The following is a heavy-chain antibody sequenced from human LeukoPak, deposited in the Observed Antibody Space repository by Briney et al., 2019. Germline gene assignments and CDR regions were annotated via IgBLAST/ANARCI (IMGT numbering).Heavy chain of an antibody. CDR2: IRYDGSNK. CDR3: ARGRRSGGSCYFDY. CDR1: GFTFSSYG. V-gene: IGHV3-30*02. D-gene: IGHD2-15*01. J-gene: IGHJ4*02. Sequence: GGSLRLSCAASGFTFSSYGMHWVRQAPGKGLEWVAFIRYDGSNKYYADSVKGRFTISRDNSKNTLYLQMNSLRAEDTAVYYCARGRRSGGSCYFDYWGQGTLVTVSS.